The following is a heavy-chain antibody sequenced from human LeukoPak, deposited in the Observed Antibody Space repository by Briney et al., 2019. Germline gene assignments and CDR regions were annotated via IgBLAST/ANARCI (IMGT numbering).Heavy chain of an antibody. J-gene: IGHJ4*02. D-gene: IGHD6-13*01. CDR3: AKVDGSSWYPTDFDY. V-gene: IGHV3-23*01. Sequence: GGSLRLSCAASGFTFSTFAMIWVRQPPGKGLEWVSSIFPSGGEIHYADSVRGRFTISRDNSKNTLYLQMNSLRAEDTAVYYCAKVDGSSWYPTDFDYWGQGTLVTVSS. CDR2: IFPSGGEI. CDR1: GFTFSTFA.